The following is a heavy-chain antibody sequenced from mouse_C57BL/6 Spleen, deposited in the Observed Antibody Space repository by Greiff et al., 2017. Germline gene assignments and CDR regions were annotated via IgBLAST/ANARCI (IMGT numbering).Heavy chain of an antibody. J-gene: IGHJ2*01. CDR2: IDPSDSYT. D-gene: IGHD1-1*01. V-gene: IGHV1-50*01. CDR1: GYTFTSYW. Sequence: VQLQQSGAELVKPGASVKLSCKASGYTFTSYWMQWVKQRPGQGLEWIGEIDPSDSYTNYNQKFKGKATLTVDTSSSTAYMQLSSLTSEDSAVYYCARRDYGSPFDYWGQGTTLTVSS. CDR3: ARRDYGSPFDY.